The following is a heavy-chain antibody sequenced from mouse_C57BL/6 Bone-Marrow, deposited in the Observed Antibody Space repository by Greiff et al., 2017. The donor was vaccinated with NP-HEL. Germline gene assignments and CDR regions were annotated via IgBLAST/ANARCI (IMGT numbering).Heavy chain of an antibody. V-gene: IGHV1-52*01. CDR3: ALTTVAPYYAMDY. CDR1: GYTFTSYW. J-gene: IGHJ4*01. CDR2: IDPSDSET. D-gene: IGHD1-1*01. Sequence: QVQLQQPGAELVRPGSSVKLSCKASGYTFTSYWMHWVKQRPIQGLEWIGNIDPSDSETHYNQKFKDKATLTVAKSSSTAYMQLSSLTSEDSAVYYCALTTVAPYYAMDYWGQGTSVTVSS.